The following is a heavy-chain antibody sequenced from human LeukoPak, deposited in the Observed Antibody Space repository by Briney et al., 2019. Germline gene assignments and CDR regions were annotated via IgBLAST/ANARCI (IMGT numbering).Heavy chain of an antibody. D-gene: IGHD3-22*01. V-gene: IGHV1-69*01. CDR2: IIPIFGTA. Sequence: ASVKVSCKASGGTFSSYAISWVRQAPGQGLEWMGGIIPIFGTANYAQTFQGRVTITADESTSTAYMELSSLRSEDTAVYYCAREGEYYDSSGYLGDYFDYWGQGTLVTVSS. CDR3: AREGEYYDSSGYLGDYFDY. J-gene: IGHJ4*02. CDR1: GGTFSSYA.